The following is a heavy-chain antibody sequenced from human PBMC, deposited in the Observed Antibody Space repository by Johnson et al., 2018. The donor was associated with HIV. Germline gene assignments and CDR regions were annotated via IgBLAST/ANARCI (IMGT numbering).Heavy chain of an antibody. Sequence: EKLVESGGGLVKPGGSLRLSCAASGFTFSNAWMSWVRQAPGKGLEWVGRIKSKTDGGTTDYAAPVKGRFTISRDDSKNTLYLQMNSLKTEDTAVYYCTTEDGAAVTGPDAFDMWGHGRMVTVSS. D-gene: IGHD6-13*01. V-gene: IGHV3-15*01. CDR3: TTEDGAAVTGPDAFDM. CDR2: IKSKTDGGTT. J-gene: IGHJ3*02. CDR1: GFTFSNAW.